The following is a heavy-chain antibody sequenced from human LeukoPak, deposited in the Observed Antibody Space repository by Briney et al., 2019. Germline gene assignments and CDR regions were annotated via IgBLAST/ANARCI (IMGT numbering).Heavy chain of an antibody. CDR3: TTYNRDVPFDY. J-gene: IGHJ4*02. CDR1: RFTFSSYA. V-gene: IGHV3-23*01. D-gene: IGHD1-14*01. Sequence: GGSLRLSCAASRFTFSSYAMSWVRQAPGKGLEWVSAISGSGGSTYYADSVKGRFTISRDNSKNTLFLQMNSLRAEDTAVYYCTTYNRDVPFDYWGQGTLVTVSS. CDR2: ISGSGGST.